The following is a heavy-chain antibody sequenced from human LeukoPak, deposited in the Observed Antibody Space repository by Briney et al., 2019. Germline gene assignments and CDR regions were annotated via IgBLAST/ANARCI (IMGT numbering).Heavy chain of an antibody. J-gene: IGHJ1*01. CDR3: ARGLRDSSGREYFQY. V-gene: IGHV1-8*02. CDR2: MNPNSGNT. D-gene: IGHD3-22*01. Sequence: ASVKVSCKASGGTFSSYDISWVRQATGQGLEWMGWMNPNSGNTGYAQKFQGRVTMTRNTSITTAYMELSSLRSEDTAVYYCARGLRDSSGREYFQYWGQGTLVTVSS. CDR1: GGTFSSYD.